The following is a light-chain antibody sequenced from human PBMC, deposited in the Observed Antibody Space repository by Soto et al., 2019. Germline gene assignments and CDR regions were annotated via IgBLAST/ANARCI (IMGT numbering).Light chain of an antibody. J-gene: IGLJ2*01. Sequence: QLVLTQSPSASASLGASVKLTCTLSSGHNNYAIAWHQQQPGKGPRYLMKLNSDGSHSKGDGIPDRFSGSSSGAERHLTISSLQSEDEADYYCQTWGTAIHDVVFGGGTKVTVL. CDR1: SGHNNYA. CDR3: QTWGTAIHDVV. V-gene: IGLV4-69*01. CDR2: LNSDGSH.